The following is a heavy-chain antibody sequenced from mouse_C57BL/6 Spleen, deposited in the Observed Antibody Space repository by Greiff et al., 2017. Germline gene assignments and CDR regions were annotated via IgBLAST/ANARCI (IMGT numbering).Heavy chain of an antibody. V-gene: IGHV3-6*01. CDR1: GYSITSGYY. CDR2: ISYDGSN. J-gene: IGHJ2*01. CDR3: ARGGSNWDVDY. Sequence: EVQLQQSGPGLVKPSQSLSLTCSVTGYSITSGYYWNWIRQFPGNKLEWMGYISYDGSNNYNPSLKNRISITRDTAKNQFFLKLNSVTTEDTATYYCARGGSNWDVDYWGQGTTLTVSS. D-gene: IGHD4-1*01.